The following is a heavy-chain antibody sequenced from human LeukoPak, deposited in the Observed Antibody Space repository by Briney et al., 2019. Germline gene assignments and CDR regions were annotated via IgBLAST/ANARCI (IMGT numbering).Heavy chain of an antibody. CDR3: ARDKGYGSGSYYNGIDY. V-gene: IGHV3-30*03. CDR2: ISYDGSNK. D-gene: IGHD3-10*01. Sequence: GGSLRLSCAASGFTSSSYGMHWVRQAPGKGLEWVAVISYDGSNKYYADSVKGRFTISRDNSKNTLYLQMNSLRAEDTAVYYCARDKGYGSGSYYNGIDYWGQGTLVTVSS. CDR1: GFTSSSYG. J-gene: IGHJ4*02.